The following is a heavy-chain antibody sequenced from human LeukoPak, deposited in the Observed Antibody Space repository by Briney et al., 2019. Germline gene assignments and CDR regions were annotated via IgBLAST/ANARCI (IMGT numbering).Heavy chain of an antibody. CDR3: ARGPRTGVFWSGYYMTDY. Sequence: KPSETLSLTCAVYGGSFSGYYWSWIRQPPGKGLEWLGEINHSGSTNYNPSLKSRVTISVDTSKNQFSLKLSSVTAADTAVYYCARGPRTGVFWSGYYMTDYWGQGTLVTVSS. CDR2: INHSGST. D-gene: IGHD3-3*01. V-gene: IGHV4-34*01. CDR1: GGSFSGYY. J-gene: IGHJ4*02.